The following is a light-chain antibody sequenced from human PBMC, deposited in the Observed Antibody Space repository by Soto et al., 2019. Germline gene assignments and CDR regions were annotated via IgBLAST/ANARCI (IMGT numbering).Light chain of an antibody. CDR2: DAS. V-gene: IGKV1-5*01. CDR3: QQYNTYST. CDR1: QSISRW. Sequence: DIQMTQSPSTLSASVVDRVTITCRASQSISRWLAWYQQKPGKAPKALIYDASTLRSGVPSRFSGGGSGTEFTLTISSLPSDDFATYYCQQYNTYSTFGQGTRLEI. J-gene: IGKJ5*01.